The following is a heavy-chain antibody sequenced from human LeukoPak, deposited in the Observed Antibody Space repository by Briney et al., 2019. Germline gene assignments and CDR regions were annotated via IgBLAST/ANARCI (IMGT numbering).Heavy chain of an antibody. CDR3: AKDRYNWNL. V-gene: IGHV3-23*01. Sequence: PGGSLRLSCAASGFTFSSYSMNWVRQAPGKGLEWVSGISWNSGSIGYADSVKGRFTISRDNSKNTLYLQMNSLRAEDTAVYYCAKDRYNWNLWGQGTLVTVSS. CDR2: ISWNSGSI. CDR1: GFTFSSYS. D-gene: IGHD1-7*01. J-gene: IGHJ4*02.